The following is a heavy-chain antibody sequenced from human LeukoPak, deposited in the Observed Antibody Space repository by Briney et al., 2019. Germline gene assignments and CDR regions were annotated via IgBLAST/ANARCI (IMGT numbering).Heavy chain of an antibody. V-gene: IGHV4-59*01. Sequence: SETLSLTCTVSGGSISSYYWSWIRQPPGKGLEWIGYIYYSGSTNYNPSLKSRVTISVDTSKNQFSLKLSSVTAEDTAVYYCARDRLEITFGGVIVASEKDLCFDYWGQGTLVTVSS. J-gene: IGHJ4*02. CDR1: GGSISSYY. CDR3: ARDRLEITFGGVIVASEKDLCFDY. CDR2: IYYSGST. D-gene: IGHD3-16*02.